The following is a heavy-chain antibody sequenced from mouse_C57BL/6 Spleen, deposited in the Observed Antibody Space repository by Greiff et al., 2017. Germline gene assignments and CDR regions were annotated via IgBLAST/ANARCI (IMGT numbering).Heavy chain of an antibody. J-gene: IGHJ3*01. Sequence: EVQLQQSGPELVKPGASVKISCKASGYSFTGYYMNWVKQSPEKSLEWIGEINPSTGGTTYNQKFKAKATLTVDKSSSTAYMQLKSLTSADSACYCWARSPFAYWGQGTLVTVSA. V-gene: IGHV1-42*01. CDR2: INPSTGGT. CDR3: ARSPFAY. CDR1: GYSFTGYY.